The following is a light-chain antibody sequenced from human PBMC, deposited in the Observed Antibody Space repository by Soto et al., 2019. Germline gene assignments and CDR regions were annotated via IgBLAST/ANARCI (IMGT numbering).Light chain of an antibody. CDR2: YDS. CDR1: NIGSKS. J-gene: IGLJ3*02. Sequence: SYELTQPHSVSVAPGKTASVACGGSNIGSKSVHWYQKKSGQAPVLVMYYDSDRPSGIPERFSGSNSGNTATLTTSRVEAGDEADYYCQVWDISSGHVVFGGGTKLTVL. V-gene: IGLV3-21*01. CDR3: QVWDISSGHVV.